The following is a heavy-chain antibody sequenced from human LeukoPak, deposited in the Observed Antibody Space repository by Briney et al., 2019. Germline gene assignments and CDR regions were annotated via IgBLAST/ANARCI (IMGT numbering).Heavy chain of an antibody. Sequence: LTGGSLRLSCVASGFTFSSYAMHWVRQAPGKGLEWVAAISYDGNNKYYADSVKGRFTISRDNSKNTLYLQMNSLRAEDTAVYYCARGPRFGIRMIVVVTKGHFDYWGQGTLVTVSS. J-gene: IGHJ4*02. V-gene: IGHV3-30*04. D-gene: IGHD3-22*01. CDR1: GFTFSSYA. CDR2: ISYDGNNK. CDR3: ARGPRFGIRMIVVVTKGHFDY.